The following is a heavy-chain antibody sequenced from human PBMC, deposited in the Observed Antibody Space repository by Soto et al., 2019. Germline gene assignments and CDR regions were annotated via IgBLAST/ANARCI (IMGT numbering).Heavy chain of an antibody. CDR1: VFTFSSYA. CDR2: ISGSGGST. Sequence: PAESLRLSCASSVFTFSSYAMSCVRHSPGKWLEWVSAISGSGGSTYYADSVKGRFTITRDNSKNTLYLQMNSLGAEDTALYDCAKVPPVNNVWFEPWGQGTLVNVSS. J-gene: IGHJ5*02. CDR3: AKVPPVNNVWFEP. V-gene: IGHV3-23*01. D-gene: IGHD4-17*01.